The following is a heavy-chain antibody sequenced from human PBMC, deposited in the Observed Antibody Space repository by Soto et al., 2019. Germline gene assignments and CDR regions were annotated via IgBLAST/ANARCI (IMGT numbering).Heavy chain of an antibody. V-gene: IGHV1-18*01. CDR2: ISAYNGNT. CDR1: GYTFTSYG. J-gene: IGHJ6*02. CDR3: ARPSGSYYYYYGMDV. Sequence: GASVKVSCKASGYTFTSYGISWVRQAPGQGLEWMGWISAYNGNTNYAQKLQGRVTMTTDTSTSTAYMELRSLRSDDTAVYYCARPSGSYYYYYGMDVWGQGTTVTVSS. D-gene: IGHD1-26*01.